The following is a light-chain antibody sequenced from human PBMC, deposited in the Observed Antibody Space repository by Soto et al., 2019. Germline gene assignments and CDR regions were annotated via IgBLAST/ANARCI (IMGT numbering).Light chain of an antibody. CDR1: QDISGW. CDR2: KAS. CDR3: QQYETYFRT. Sequence: DIQMTQSPSTLSASVGDRVTITCRASQDISGWLAWYQQKPGKAPRLLIYKASSLESGVPSRFSGSGFGTEFTLTISSLQPDDSGTYYCQQYETYFRTFGQGTKLEIK. J-gene: IGKJ2*01. V-gene: IGKV1-5*03.